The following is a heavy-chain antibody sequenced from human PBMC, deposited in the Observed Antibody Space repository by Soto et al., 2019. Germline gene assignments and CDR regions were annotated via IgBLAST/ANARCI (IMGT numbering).Heavy chain of an antibody. CDR2: ISNDGSNK. CDR1: GFSFSTYG. V-gene: IGHV3-30*18. CDR3: AKEQYYYDSSGYYWRAAFDI. Sequence: GGSLRLSCAASGFSFSTYGMHWVRQAPGKGLEWVAFISNDGSNKYYADSVKGRFTISRDNSKNTLYLQMNSLRAEDTAVYYCAKEQYYYDSSGYYWRAAFDIWGQGTMVTVSS. D-gene: IGHD3-22*01. J-gene: IGHJ3*02.